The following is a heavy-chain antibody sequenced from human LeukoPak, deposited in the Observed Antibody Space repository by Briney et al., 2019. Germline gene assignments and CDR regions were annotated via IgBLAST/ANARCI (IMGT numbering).Heavy chain of an antibody. D-gene: IGHD3-3*01. V-gene: IGHV3-23*01. CDR1: GFTFSSYA. J-gene: IGHJ4*02. CDR3: AKVMEWDYPEKYYFDY. Sequence: GGSLRLSCAVSGFTFSSYAMSWVRQAPGKGLEWVSAISGSGGSTYYADSVKGRFTISRDNSKNTLYLQMNSLRAEDTAVYYCAKVMEWDYPEKYYFDYWGQGTLVTVSS. CDR2: ISGSGGST.